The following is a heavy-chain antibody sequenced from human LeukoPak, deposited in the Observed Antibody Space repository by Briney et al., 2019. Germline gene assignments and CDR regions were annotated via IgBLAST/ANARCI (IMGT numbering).Heavy chain of an antibody. CDR1: GYTLTELS. J-gene: IGHJ4*02. D-gene: IGHD2-2*01. CDR3: ATVGYCSSTSCYDLPDA. V-gene: IGHV1-24*01. Sequence: ASVKVSCKVSGYTLTELSMHWARQAPGKGLEWMGGFDPEGGETIYAQKFQGRVTMTEDTSTDTAYMELSSLRSEDTAVYYCATVGYCSSTSCYDLPDAWGQGTLVTVSS. CDR2: FDPEGGET.